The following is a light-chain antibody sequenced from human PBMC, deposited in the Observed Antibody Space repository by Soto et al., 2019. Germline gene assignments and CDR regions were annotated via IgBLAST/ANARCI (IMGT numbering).Light chain of an antibody. CDR1: SSDVGGYNY. V-gene: IGLV2-8*01. CDR2: EVS. CDR3: SSYAGSNNFV. J-gene: IGLJ1*01. Sequence: QSALTQHPSASGSPGQSVTISCTGTSSDVGGYNYVSWYQQHPGKAPKLMIYEVSERPSVVPDRFSGSKSSNTASLTVSGLQDEDEADYYCSSYAGSNNFVFGTGTKLTVL.